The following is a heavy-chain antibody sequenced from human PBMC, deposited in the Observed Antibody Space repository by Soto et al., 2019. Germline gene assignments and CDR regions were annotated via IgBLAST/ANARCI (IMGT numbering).Heavy chain of an antibody. D-gene: IGHD3-22*01. Sequence: ESGPTLVNPTQTLTLTCTFSGFSLSTSGVGVGWIRQPPGKALEWLALIYWDNDNRYSPSLRSRLTITKDTSKNQVVLTMTNMDPVDTATYYCARYYSDSSAYADFDYWGQGTLVTVSS. CDR1: GFSLSTSGVG. CDR3: ARYYSDSSAYADFDY. V-gene: IGHV2-5*02. CDR2: IYWDNDN. J-gene: IGHJ4*02.